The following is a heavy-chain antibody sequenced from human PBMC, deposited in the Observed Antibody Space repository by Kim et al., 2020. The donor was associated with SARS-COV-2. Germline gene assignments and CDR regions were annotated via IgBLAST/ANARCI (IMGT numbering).Heavy chain of an antibody. J-gene: IGHJ4*02. Sequence: EKYYVDSVKGRYTISRDNAKNSLYLQMNSLRAEDTAVYYCARDPTSYFVYWGQGTLVTVSS. CDR2: EK. D-gene: IGHD3-16*01. V-gene: IGHV3-7*01. CDR3: ARDPTSYFVY.